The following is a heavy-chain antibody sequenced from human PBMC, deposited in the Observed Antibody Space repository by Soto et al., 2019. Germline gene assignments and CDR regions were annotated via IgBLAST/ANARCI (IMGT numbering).Heavy chain of an antibody. CDR3: ASSYDSSGYNWFDP. V-gene: IGHV4-59*01. D-gene: IGHD3-22*01. CDR1: GGSISSYH. CDR2: IYYSGST. Sequence: SETLSLTCTVSGGSISSYHWSWIRQPPGKGLEWIGYIYYSGSTNYNPSLKSRVTISVDTSKNQFSLKLSSVTAADTAVYYCASSYDSSGYNWFDPWGQGTLVTVSS. J-gene: IGHJ5*02.